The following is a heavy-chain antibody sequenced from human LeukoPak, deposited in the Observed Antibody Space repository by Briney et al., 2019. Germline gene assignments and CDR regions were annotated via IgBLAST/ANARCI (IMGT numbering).Heavy chain of an antibody. J-gene: IGHJ4*02. Sequence: PGGSLRLSCAVSGFTFSDFYMTWIRQAPGKGLEWISYISNSGSTIYYADSVKGRFTISRDNAKNSLYLQMNSLRAEDTAVYYCARGGWFVVDYWGQGTLVTVSS. CDR2: ISNSGSTI. CDR1: GFTFSDFY. D-gene: IGHD3-10*01. V-gene: IGHV3-11*04. CDR3: ARGGWFVVDY.